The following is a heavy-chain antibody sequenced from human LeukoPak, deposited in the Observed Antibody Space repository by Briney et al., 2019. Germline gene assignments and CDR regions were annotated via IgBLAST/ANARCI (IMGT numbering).Heavy chain of an antibody. CDR3: ARLLSGSYYIDY. D-gene: IGHD1-26*01. CDR2: INHSGST. V-gene: IGHV4-34*01. CDR1: GGSFSGYY. J-gene: IGHJ4*02. Sequence: SETLSLTCAVYGGSFSGYYWSWIRQPPGKGLEWIGEINHSGSTYYNPSLKSRVTISVDTSKNQFSLKLSSVTAADTAVYYCARLLSGSYYIDYWGQGTLVTVSS.